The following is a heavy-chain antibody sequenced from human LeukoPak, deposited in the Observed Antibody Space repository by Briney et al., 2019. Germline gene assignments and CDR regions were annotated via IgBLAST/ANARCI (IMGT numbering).Heavy chain of an antibody. J-gene: IGHJ4*02. V-gene: IGHV4-39*01. CDR2: IYYSGST. CDR1: GGSISSSSYY. Sequence: PSDTLSLTCTVSGGSISSSSYYWGWIRQPPGKGLEWIGSIYYSGSTYYNPSLKSRVAISVDTSKNQFSLKLSSVTAADTAVYYCARRYHYDSSGYYPFDYWGQGTLVTVSS. CDR3: ARRYHYDSSGYYPFDY. D-gene: IGHD3-22*01.